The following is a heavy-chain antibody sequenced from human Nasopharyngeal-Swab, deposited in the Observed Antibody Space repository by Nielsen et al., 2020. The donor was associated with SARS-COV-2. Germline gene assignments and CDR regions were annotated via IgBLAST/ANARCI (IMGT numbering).Heavy chain of an antibody. V-gene: IGHV3-53*01. D-gene: IGHD3-16*01. CDR1: GFTFSDYY. CDR3: AREWYYDYVWGSSSAMDV. CDR2: IYSGGST. Sequence: GESLKISCAASGFTFSDYYMSWVRQAPGKGLEWVSVIYSGGSTYYADSVKGRFTISRDNSKNTLYLQMNSLRAEDTAVYYCAREWYYDYVWGSSSAMDVWGQGTTVTVSS. J-gene: IGHJ6*02.